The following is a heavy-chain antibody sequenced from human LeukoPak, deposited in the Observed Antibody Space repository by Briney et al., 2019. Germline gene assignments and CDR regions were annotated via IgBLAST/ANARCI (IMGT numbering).Heavy chain of an antibody. V-gene: IGHV3-74*01. CDR2: INSDGSRT. D-gene: IGHD6-13*01. J-gene: IGHJ4*02. Sequence: PGGSLRLSCAASGFTFSSYWMHWVRQAPGKGLVWVSRINSDGSRTNNADSVKGRFTISRDNSKNTLYLQMNSLRAEDTAVYYCASPFSTGYSSSWYVYWGQGTLVTVSS. CDR1: GFTFSSYW. CDR3: ASPFSTGYSSSWYVY.